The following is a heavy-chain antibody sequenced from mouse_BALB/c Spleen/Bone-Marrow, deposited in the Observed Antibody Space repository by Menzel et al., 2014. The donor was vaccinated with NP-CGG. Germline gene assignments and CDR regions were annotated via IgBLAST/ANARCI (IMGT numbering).Heavy chain of an antibody. V-gene: IGHV5-17*02. CDR2: VSTGSTII. J-gene: IGHJ2*01. Sequence: DVMLVESGGGLVQPGVSRKLSCAASGFTFSNFGMHWFRQSPEKGLEWVAFVSTGSTIIYYADTVKGRFTISRDNPENTLFLQMTSLRSEDTAIYYCARSHFYGNYFDYWGQGTTLTVSS. CDR1: GFTFSNFG. D-gene: IGHD2-1*01. CDR3: ARSHFYGNYFDY.